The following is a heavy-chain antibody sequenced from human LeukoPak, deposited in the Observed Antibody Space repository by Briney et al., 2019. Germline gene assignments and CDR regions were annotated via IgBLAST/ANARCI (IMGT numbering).Heavy chain of an antibody. CDR2: IGSSGSPT. J-gene: IGHJ6*02. CDR1: GLTFSNAY. Sequence: PGGSLRLSCAASGLTFSNAYMNWVRQAPGKGLEWISYIGSSGSPTHYADSVGGRFTISRDNAKNSLYLQMNSLRDEDTAVYFCARRPYSDTSGRLSDVWGQGTTVTVSS. CDR3: ARRPYSDTSGRLSDV. D-gene: IGHD3-22*01. V-gene: IGHV3-48*02.